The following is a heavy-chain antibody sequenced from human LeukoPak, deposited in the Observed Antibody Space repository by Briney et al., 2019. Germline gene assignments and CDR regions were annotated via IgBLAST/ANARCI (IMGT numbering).Heavy chain of an antibody. V-gene: IGHV1-46*01. CDR1: GYTFTSYY. CDR2: INPSGGST. D-gene: IGHD2-2*01. Sequence: GASVKVSCKASGYTFTSYYMHWVRQAPGQGLEWMGIINPSGGSTSYAQKFQGRVTMTRDMSTSTVYMELSSLRSEDTAVYYCARDDALGYCSSTSCPRGIPFDYWGQGTLVTVSS. CDR3: ARDDALGYCSSTSCPRGIPFDY. J-gene: IGHJ4*02.